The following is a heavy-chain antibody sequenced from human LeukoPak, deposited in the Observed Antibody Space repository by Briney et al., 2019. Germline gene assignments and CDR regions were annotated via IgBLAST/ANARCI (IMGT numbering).Heavy chain of an antibody. CDR1: GGTFSSYA. V-gene: IGHV1-69*05. CDR3: ARVRVGATNGLLSHFDY. D-gene: IGHD1-26*01. J-gene: IGHJ4*02. Sequence: GASVKVSCKASGGTFSSYAISWVRQAPGQGLEWMGGIIPIFGTANYAQKFQGRVTITTDESTSTAYMELSSLRSEDTAVYYCARVRVGATNGLLSHFDYWGQGTLVTVSS. CDR2: IIPIFGTA.